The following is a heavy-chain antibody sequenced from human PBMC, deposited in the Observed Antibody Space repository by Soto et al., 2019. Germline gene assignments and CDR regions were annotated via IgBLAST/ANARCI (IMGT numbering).Heavy chain of an antibody. D-gene: IGHD3-10*01. CDR3: AKAPVTRRFGDWSGLVV. V-gene: IGHV3-23*01. J-gene: IGHJ6*02. CDR2: ISGSGGST. Sequence: GGSLRLSCAASGFTFSSYAMSWVRQAPGKGLEWVSAISGSGGSTYYADSVKGRFTISRDNSKNTLYLQMNSLRAADTAVYYCAKAPVTRRFGDWSGLVVWGPGTTLTVSS. CDR1: GFTFSSYA.